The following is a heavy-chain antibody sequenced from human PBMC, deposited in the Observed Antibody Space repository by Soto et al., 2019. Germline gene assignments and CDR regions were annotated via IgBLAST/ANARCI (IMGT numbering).Heavy chain of an antibody. Sequence: QVQLVQSGAEVKKLGASVKVSCKASGYTFTAYYIHWVRQAPGQGLEWVGWINPNSGDTNYAQRFQGWVTMTGDRSVSTAYMDLTRLRSDDTAVYYCARGGYTYGYGLDYWGQVTLVTVSS. CDR3: ARGGYTYGYGLDY. D-gene: IGHD5-18*01. J-gene: IGHJ4*02. V-gene: IGHV1-2*04. CDR2: INPNSGDT. CDR1: GYTFTAYY.